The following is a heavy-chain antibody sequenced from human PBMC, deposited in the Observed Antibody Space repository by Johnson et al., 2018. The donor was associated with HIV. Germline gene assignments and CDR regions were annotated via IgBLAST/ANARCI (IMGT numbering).Heavy chain of an antibody. J-gene: IGHJ3*02. D-gene: IGHD6-13*01. CDR1: GLTFSNYA. Sequence: QVQLVESGGGVVQPGRSLRLSCAASGLTFSNYAMHWVRQAPGKGLEWVAVIWYNGSKKYYADSVKGRFTISRDNSKNTLYLQMNSLRAEDTAVYYCARDPAAAALRAFDIWGQGTMVTVSS. CDR2: IWYNGSKK. CDR3: ARDPAAAALRAFDI. V-gene: IGHV3-33*01.